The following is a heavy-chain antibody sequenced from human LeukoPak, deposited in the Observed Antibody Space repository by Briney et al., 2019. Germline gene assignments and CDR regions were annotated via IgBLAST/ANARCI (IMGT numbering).Heavy chain of an antibody. V-gene: IGHV4-39*01. CDR2: FYYSGST. J-gene: IGHJ4*02. CDR3: AHQPSGSYSIDY. D-gene: IGHD1-26*01. CDR1: GGSISSTTSY. Sequence: SETLSLTCTVSGGSISSTTSYWGWIRQPPGKGLEWAGSFYYSGSTSFNPSLKSGVTISADMSKNQFSLKLSSVTAADTAVYYCAHQPSGSYSIDYWGQGTLVTVSS.